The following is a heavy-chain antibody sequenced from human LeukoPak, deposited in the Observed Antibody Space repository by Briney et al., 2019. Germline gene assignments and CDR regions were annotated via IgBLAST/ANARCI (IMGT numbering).Heavy chain of an antibody. CDR3: AKEREEYSSSSSPDY. V-gene: IGHV3-43*01. D-gene: IGHD6-6*01. Sequence: GGSLRLSCEASGFTFDDYTMHWVRQAPGKGLEWVSLISWDGGSTYYADSVKGRFTISRDNSKNSLYLQMNSLRTEDTALYYCAKEREEYSSSSSPDYWGQGTLVTVSS. J-gene: IGHJ4*02. CDR1: GFTFDDYT. CDR2: ISWDGGST.